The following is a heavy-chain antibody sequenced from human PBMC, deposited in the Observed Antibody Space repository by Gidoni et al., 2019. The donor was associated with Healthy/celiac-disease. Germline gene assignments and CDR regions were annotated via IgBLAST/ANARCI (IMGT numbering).Heavy chain of an antibody. CDR3: ARSTYYYDSSGYYNPYYYYYMDV. V-gene: IGHV3-74*01. Sequence: EVTLVESGGGLVQPGGSLRLSCAASGFTFGSYWMHWVRQDQGKGLVWVSRINSDGSSTSYADSVKGRFTISRDNAKNTLYLQMNRLRAEDTAVYYCARSTYYYDSSGYYNPYYYYYMDVWGKGTTVTVSS. CDR2: INSDGSST. CDR1: GFTFGSYW. J-gene: IGHJ6*03. D-gene: IGHD3-22*01.